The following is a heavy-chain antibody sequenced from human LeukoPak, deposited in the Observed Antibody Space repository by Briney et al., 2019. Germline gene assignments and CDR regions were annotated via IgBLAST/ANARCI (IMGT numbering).Heavy chain of an antibody. CDR1: GGTFSSYA. J-gene: IGHJ4*02. D-gene: IGHD2-2*01. CDR2: IIPIFGTA. Sequence: ASVKVSCKVSGGTFSSYAISWVRQAPGQGLEWMGGIIPIFGTANYAQKFQGRVTITADESTSTAYMELSSLRSEDTAVYYCASTKIGYCSSTSCLGLDYWGQGTLVTVSS. V-gene: IGHV1-69*13. CDR3: ASTKIGYCSSTSCLGLDY.